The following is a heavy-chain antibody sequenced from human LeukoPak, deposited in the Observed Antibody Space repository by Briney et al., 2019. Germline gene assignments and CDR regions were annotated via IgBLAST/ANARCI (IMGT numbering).Heavy chain of an antibody. V-gene: IGHV3-48*02. Sequence: GGSLRLSCAASGFTFSRYSMNWVRQAPGEGLEWLSYISSSANTIYYADSVKGRFTISRDNAKNSLYLQMNSLRDEDTAVYYCARGSTGYSSSWYFGYWGQGTLVTVSS. CDR3: ARGSTGYSSSWYFGY. J-gene: IGHJ4*02. CDR2: ISSSANTI. D-gene: IGHD6-13*01. CDR1: GFTFSRYS.